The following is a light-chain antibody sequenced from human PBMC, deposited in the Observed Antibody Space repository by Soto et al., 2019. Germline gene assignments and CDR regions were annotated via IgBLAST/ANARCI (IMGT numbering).Light chain of an antibody. Sequence: EIVLTQSPATLSLSPGERATLSCRASQSVNSYLAWYQQRPGQAPRLLIYDASNRATGIPARFSGSGSGTDFTLTISSLEPEDFAIYYCQQRSSWPPPTFGGGTKVDNK. V-gene: IGKV3-11*01. J-gene: IGKJ4*01. CDR3: QQRSSWPPPT. CDR1: QSVNSY. CDR2: DAS.